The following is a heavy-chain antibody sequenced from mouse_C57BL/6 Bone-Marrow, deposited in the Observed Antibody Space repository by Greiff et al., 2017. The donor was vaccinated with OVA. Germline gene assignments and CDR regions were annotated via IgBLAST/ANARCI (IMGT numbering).Heavy chain of an antibody. CDR2: IWSGGST. J-gene: IGHJ2*01. CDR3: ARGDVGFDY. CDR1: GFSLTSYG. D-gene: IGHD3-3*01. Sequence: QVQLKESGPGLVQPSQSLSITCTVSGFSLTSYGVHWVRQSPGKGLEWLGVIWSGGSTDYNAAFISRLSISKDNSKSQVFLKMNSLQTDDTARYYCARGDVGFDYWGQGTTLTVSS. V-gene: IGHV2-2*01.